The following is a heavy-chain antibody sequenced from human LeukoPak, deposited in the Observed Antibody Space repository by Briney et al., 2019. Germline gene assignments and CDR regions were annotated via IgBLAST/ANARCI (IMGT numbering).Heavy chain of an antibody. V-gene: IGHV3-21*01. Sequence: KPGGYLRLSCAASGFTFSSYSMNWVRQAPGQGLEWVSSICSSSSNKYYADSVKGRFTISRDNSKNYLYLQMNSLRAEDTAVYCCARMLTFVGVSANAPGVYWGRGNRVTV. CDR3: ARMLTFVGVSANAPGVY. CDR1: GFTFSSYS. D-gene: IGHD3-16*01. CDR2: ICSSSSNK. J-gene: IGHJ4*02.